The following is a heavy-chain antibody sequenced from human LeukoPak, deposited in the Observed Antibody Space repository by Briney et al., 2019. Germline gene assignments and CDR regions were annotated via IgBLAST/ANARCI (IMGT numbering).Heavy chain of an antibody. CDR1: GSTFTTYY. CDR2: INPNSGGT. Sequence: ASVKVSCKASGSTFTTYYMHWVRQAPGQGLEWMGWINPNSGGTNYAQKFQGRVTMTRDTSISTAYMELSRLRSDDTAVYYCARDYWEYYDILTGYYLFDYWGQGTLVTVSS. CDR3: ARDYWEYYDILTGYYLFDY. J-gene: IGHJ4*02. V-gene: IGHV1-2*02. D-gene: IGHD3-9*01.